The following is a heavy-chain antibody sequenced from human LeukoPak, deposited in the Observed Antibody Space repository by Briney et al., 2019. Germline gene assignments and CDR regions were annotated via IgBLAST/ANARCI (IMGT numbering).Heavy chain of an antibody. D-gene: IGHD6-19*01. J-gene: IGHJ4*02. CDR1: GFTVTNNY. CDR2: LYSDGNT. Sequence: GGSLRLSCAASGFTVTNNYITWVRQTPGKGLEWVSVLYSDGNTYYTDSVKGRFTISRDYSKNTVYLQMNNLRADDSAVYYCARGGQWPSLGFWGQGTLVTVSS. V-gene: IGHV3-66*01. CDR3: ARGGQWPSLGF.